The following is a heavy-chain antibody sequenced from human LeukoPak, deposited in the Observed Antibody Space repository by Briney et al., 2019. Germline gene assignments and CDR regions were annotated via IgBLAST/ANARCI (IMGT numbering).Heavy chain of an antibody. CDR2: FDPEDGET. D-gene: IGHD4-23*01. V-gene: IGHV1-24*01. CDR3: ATDIPQRVTVVSPNFDY. Sequence: ASVTVSCKVSGYTLTELSMHWVRQAPAKGLEWMGGFDPEDGETIYAQKFQGRVTMTEDTSTDTAYMELSSLRSEDTAVYYCATDIPQRVTVVSPNFDYWGQGTLVTVSS. CDR1: GYTLTELS. J-gene: IGHJ4*02.